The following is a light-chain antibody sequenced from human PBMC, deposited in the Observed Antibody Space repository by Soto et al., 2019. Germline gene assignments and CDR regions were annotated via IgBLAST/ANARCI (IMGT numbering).Light chain of an antibody. CDR1: QSISSY. Sequence: EIVLTQSPATLSLSPGERATLSCRASQSISSYLAWYQQKPGQAPRLLIYDASNRATGIPARFSGSGSGTDFTLTISSLEPEDFAVYYCQQRSKWPPVFTLGPGTKVDIK. CDR3: QQRSKWPPVFT. J-gene: IGKJ3*01. CDR2: DAS. V-gene: IGKV3-11*01.